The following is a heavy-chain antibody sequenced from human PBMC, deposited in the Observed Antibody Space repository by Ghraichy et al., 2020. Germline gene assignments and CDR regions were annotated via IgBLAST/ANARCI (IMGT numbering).Heavy chain of an antibody. Sequence: SGPTLVKPTQTLTLTCTFSGFSLSTSGVGVGWIRQPPEKSLEWLALIYWDDDKRYSPSLKSRLTITKDTSKNQLVLTMTNMDPVDTATYYCAHISSGGWTGEVGYFDYWGQGTLVTVSS. D-gene: IGHD3/OR15-3a*01. J-gene: IGHJ4*02. CDR1: GFSLSTSGVG. CDR3: AHISSGGWTGEVGYFDY. V-gene: IGHV2-5*02. CDR2: IYWDDDK.